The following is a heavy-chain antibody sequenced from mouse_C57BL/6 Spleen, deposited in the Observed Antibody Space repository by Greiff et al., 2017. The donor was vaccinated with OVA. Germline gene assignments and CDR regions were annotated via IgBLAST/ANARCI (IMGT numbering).Heavy chain of an antibody. V-gene: IGHV1-64*01. CDR2: IHPNSGST. D-gene: IGHD3-2*02. CDR1: GYTFTSYW. J-gene: IGHJ3*01. Sequence: VQLQQPGAELVKPGASVKLSCKASGYTFTSYWMHWVKQRPGQGLEWIGMIHPNSGSTNYNEKFKSKATLTVDKSSSTAYMQLSSLTSEDSAVDYCARRDSSGYFAWFAYWGQGTLVTVSA. CDR3: ARRDSSGYFAWFAY.